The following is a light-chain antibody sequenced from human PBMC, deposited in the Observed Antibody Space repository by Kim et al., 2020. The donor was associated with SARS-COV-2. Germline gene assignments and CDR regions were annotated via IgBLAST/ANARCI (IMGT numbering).Light chain of an antibody. J-gene: IGKJ2*03. CDR2: GAS. CDR1: QSVSSSY. V-gene: IGKV3-20*01. Sequence: SPEERATLSCSASQSVSSSYLAWYQQKPGQAPRLLIYGASSRATGIPDRFSGSGSGTDFTLTISRLEPEDFAVYYCQQYGSSPLYSFGQGTKLEI. CDR3: QQYGSSPLYS.